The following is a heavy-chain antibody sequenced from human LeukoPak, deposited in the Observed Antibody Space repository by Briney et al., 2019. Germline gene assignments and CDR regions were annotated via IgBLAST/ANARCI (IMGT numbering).Heavy chain of an antibody. CDR3: ARAPNSLGSAWYGYYYYYMDV. V-gene: IGHV1-2*02. CDR2: INPNSGGT. Sequence: ASVKVSCKASGYTFTGYYMHWVRQAPGQGLEWMGWINPNSGGTNYAQKFQGRVSMTADRSTNTAYMELRSLRSDDTAVYFCARAPNSLGSAWYGYYYYYMDVWGKGTTVTVSS. J-gene: IGHJ6*03. CDR1: GYTFTGYY. D-gene: IGHD6-19*01.